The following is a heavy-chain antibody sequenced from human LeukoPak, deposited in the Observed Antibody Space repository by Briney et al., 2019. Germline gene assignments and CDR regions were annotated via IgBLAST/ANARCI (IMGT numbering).Heavy chain of an antibody. CDR1: GFTFSNAW. CDR3: TTLYYDSSGYEAPFDY. J-gene: IGHJ4*02. Sequence: GGSLRLSCAASGFTFSNAWMSWVRQAPGKGLEWVGRIKSKTDGGTTDYAAPVKGRFTISRDDSKNTLYLQMNSLKTEDTAVYYCTTLYYDSSGYEAPFDYWGQGTLVNVSS. V-gene: IGHV3-15*01. CDR2: IKSKTDGGTT. D-gene: IGHD3-22*01.